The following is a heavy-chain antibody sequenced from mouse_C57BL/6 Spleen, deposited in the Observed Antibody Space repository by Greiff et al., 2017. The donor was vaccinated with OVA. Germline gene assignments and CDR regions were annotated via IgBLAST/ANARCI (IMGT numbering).Heavy chain of an antibody. J-gene: IGHJ4*01. Sequence: VQLQQSGAELVRPGTSVKMSCKASGYTFTNYWIGWAKQRPGHGLEWIGDIYPGGGYTNYNEKFKGKATLTADKSSSTAYMQFSSLTSEDSAIYYCARLDYYGSSWAMDYWGQGTSVTVSS. V-gene: IGHV1-63*01. CDR2: IYPGGGYT. CDR1: GYTFTNYW. CDR3: ARLDYYGSSWAMDY. D-gene: IGHD1-1*01.